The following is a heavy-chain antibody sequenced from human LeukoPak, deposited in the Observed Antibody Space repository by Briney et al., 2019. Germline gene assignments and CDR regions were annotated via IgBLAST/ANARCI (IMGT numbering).Heavy chain of an antibody. Sequence: GGSLRLSCAASGFTFSNAWMSWVRQAPGKGREWVGRIKSKTDGGTTDYAAPVKGRFTISRDDSKNTLYLKMNSLKTEDTAVYYCTTAPGYYDYVWGSYQEYWGQGTLVTVSS. CDR2: IKSKTDGGTT. CDR1: GFTFSNAW. J-gene: IGHJ4*02. D-gene: IGHD3-16*02. V-gene: IGHV3-15*01. CDR3: TTAPGYYDYVWGSYQEY.